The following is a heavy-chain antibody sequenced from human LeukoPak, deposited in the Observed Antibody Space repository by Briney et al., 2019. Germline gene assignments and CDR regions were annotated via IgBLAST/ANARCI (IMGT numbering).Heavy chain of an antibody. CDR3: ARLAAAGLTFFDY. CDR2: INHSGST. D-gene: IGHD6-13*01. J-gene: IGHJ4*02. Sequence: SETLSLTCAVYGGSFSGYYWSWIRQPPGKGLECIGEINHSGSTNYNPSLKSRVTISVDTSKNQFSLKLSSLTAADTAVYYCARLAAAGLTFFDYWGQGTLVTVSS. V-gene: IGHV4-34*01. CDR1: GGSFSGYY.